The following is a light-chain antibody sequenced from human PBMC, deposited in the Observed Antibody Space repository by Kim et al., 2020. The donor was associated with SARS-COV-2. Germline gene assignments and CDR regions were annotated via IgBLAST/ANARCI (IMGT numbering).Light chain of an antibody. V-gene: IGLV4-69*01. Sequence: GASFKLTCTLSSGHSSYAIAWHQQQPEKGPRYLMKLNSDGSHSKGDGIPDRFSGSSSGAERYLTISSLQSEDEADYYCQTWGTGWVFGGGTQLTVL. CDR3: QTWGTGWV. CDR2: LNSDGSH. J-gene: IGLJ3*02. CDR1: SGHSSYA.